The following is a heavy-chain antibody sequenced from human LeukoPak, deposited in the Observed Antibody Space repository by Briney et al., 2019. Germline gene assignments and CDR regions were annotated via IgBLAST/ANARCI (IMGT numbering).Heavy chain of an antibody. D-gene: IGHD3-22*01. CDR2: INPNSGGT. Sequence: ASVRVSCKASGYTFTSYGISWVRQAPGQGLEWMGWINPNSGGTNYAQKFQGRVTMTRDTSISTAYMELSRLRSDDAAVYYCARDRDSSGYTTDYWGQGTLVTVSS. CDR1: GYTFTSYG. CDR3: ARDRDSSGYTTDY. V-gene: IGHV1-2*02. J-gene: IGHJ4*02.